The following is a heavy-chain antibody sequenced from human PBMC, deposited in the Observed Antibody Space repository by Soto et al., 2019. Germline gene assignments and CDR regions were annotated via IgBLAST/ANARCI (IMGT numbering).Heavy chain of an antibody. Sequence: QVQLVQSGAEVKRPGASVKVSCKASGDPFNEYAMHWVRQAPGQSLEWMGWINAGNGDTKFSQKFQGRVTITRDTAAGTVYMELSSLTSKDTAVYYCASDFGISLTAYIDYWGQGTLVTVSS. CDR2: INAGNGDT. V-gene: IGHV1-3*01. D-gene: IGHD2-21*02. CDR1: GDPFNEYA. J-gene: IGHJ4*02. CDR3: ASDFGISLTAYIDY.